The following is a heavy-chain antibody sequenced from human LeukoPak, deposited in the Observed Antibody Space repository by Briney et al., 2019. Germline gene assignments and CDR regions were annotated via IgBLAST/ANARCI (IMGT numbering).Heavy chain of an antibody. V-gene: IGHV3-23*01. CDR3: AKLSVGAYYYGSGSCFDY. J-gene: IGHJ4*02. Sequence: GGSLRLSCAASGFIFSSYAMSWVRQAPGKGLEWVSAISRSGENTYYADSVKGRFTISRDNSKNTLYLQMNSLRAEDTAVYYCAKLSVGAYYYGSGSCFDYWGQGTLVTVSS. CDR2: ISRSGENT. D-gene: IGHD3-10*01. CDR1: GFIFSSYA.